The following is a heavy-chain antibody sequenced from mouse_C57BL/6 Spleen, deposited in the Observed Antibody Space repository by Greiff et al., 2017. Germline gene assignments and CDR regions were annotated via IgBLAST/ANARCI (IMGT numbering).Heavy chain of an antibody. D-gene: IGHD1-1*01. CDR2: IDPSDSYT. V-gene: IGHV1-69*01. Sequence: QVQLQQPGAELVMPGASVKLSCKASGYTFTSYWMHWVKQRPGQGLEWIGEIDPSDSYTNYNQKFKGKSTLTVDKSSSTAYMQLSSLTSEDSAVYNCARYDVYGDYWGQGTTLTVSS. J-gene: IGHJ2*01. CDR1: GYTFTSYW. CDR3: ARYDVYGDY.